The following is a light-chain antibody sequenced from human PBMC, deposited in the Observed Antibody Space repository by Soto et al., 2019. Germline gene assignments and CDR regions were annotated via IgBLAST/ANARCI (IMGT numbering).Light chain of an antibody. Sequence: EIVLTQSPGTLSLSQGESATLSCRASQRVSSNLAWYQQKPGQAPRLLIYGASTRATGIPARFSGSGSGTEFTLTISSLHSEDLAVYYCQQYNNWPPWTFGQGTKVDI. CDR1: QRVSSN. J-gene: IGKJ1*01. CDR3: QQYNNWPPWT. CDR2: GAS. V-gene: IGKV3-15*01.